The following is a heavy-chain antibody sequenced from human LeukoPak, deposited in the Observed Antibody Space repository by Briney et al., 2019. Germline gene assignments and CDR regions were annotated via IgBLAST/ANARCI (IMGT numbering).Heavy chain of an antibody. CDR2: IYYSGST. Sequence: SQTLSLTCTVSGGSISSYYWSWIRQPPGKGLEWIGYIYYSGSTNYNPSLKSRVTISVDTSKNQCSLKLSSVTAADTAVYYCARSGDYVEDFQHWGQGTLVTVSS. J-gene: IGHJ1*01. CDR1: GGSISSYY. V-gene: IGHV4-59*01. D-gene: IGHD4-17*01. CDR3: ARSGDYVEDFQH.